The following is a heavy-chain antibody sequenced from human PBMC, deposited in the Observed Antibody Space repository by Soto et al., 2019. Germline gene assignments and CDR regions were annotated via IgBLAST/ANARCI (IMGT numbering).Heavy chain of an antibody. Sequence: EVQLVQSGAEVKKPGESLKISCKGSGYGFISHWIGWVRQMPGRGLEWMGIIFPDDSDTRYSPSFQGQVTMSSDKSINTAYLQWNSLKASDTAMYYCARHAPYYNHEPVQFDYWGQGTLVTVSS. J-gene: IGHJ4*02. V-gene: IGHV5-51*01. CDR1: GYGFISHW. CDR2: IFPDDSDT. D-gene: IGHD3-10*01. CDR3: ARHAPYYNHEPVQFDY.